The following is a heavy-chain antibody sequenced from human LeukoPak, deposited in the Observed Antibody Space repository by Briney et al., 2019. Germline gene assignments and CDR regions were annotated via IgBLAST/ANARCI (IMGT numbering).Heavy chain of an antibody. CDR3: ASMSSRYSSGNFDY. Sequence: SVKVSCKASGGTFSSYTISWVRQAPGQGLEWMGRIIPILGIANYAQKFQGRVTITADKSTSTAYMELSSLRSEDTAVYYCASMSSRYSSGNFDYWGQGTLVTVSS. J-gene: IGHJ4*02. CDR2: IIPILGIA. V-gene: IGHV1-69*02. D-gene: IGHD6-19*01. CDR1: GGTFSSYT.